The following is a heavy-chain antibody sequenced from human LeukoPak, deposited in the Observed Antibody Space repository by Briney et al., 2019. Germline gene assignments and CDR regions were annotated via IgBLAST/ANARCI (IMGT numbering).Heavy chain of an antibody. CDR2: ISAYNGNT. D-gene: IGHD3-10*01. V-gene: IGHV1-18*01. Sequence: ASVKVSSKASGYTFTSYGISWVRQAPGQGLEWMGWISAYNGNTNYAQKLQGRVTMTTDTSTSTAYMELRSLRSDDTAVYYCAREPGQDYYYGMDVWGQGTTVTVSS. J-gene: IGHJ6*02. CDR1: GYTFTSYG. CDR3: AREPGQDYYYGMDV.